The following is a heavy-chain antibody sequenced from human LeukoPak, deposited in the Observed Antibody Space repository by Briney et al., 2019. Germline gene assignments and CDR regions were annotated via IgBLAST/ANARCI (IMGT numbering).Heavy chain of an antibody. Sequence: PGGSLRLSCAASGFTFSSYSMNWVCHAPGKGLEWVSSISSSSSYIYYADSVKGRFTISRDNAKNSLYLQMNSLRAEDTAVYYCARVGGGRNWFDPWGQGTLVTVSS. V-gene: IGHV3-21*01. CDR3: ARVGGGRNWFDP. J-gene: IGHJ5*02. CDR2: ISSSSSYI. CDR1: GFTFSSYS. D-gene: IGHD1-26*01.